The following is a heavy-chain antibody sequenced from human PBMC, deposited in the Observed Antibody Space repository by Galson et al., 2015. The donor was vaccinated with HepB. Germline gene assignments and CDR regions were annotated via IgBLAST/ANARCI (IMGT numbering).Heavy chain of an antibody. Sequence: TLSLTCTVSGGSISSGGYYWSWIRQHPGKGLEWIGYIYYSGSTYYNPSLKSRVTISVDTSKNQFSLKLSSVTAADTAVYYCARAVLTGYYNFDYWGQGTLVTVSS. J-gene: IGHJ4*02. CDR3: ARAVLTGYYNFDY. CDR2: IYYSGST. CDR1: GGSISSGGYY. D-gene: IGHD3-3*01. V-gene: IGHV4-31*03.